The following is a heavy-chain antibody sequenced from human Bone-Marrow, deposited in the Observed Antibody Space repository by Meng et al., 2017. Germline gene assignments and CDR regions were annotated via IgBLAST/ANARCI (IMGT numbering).Heavy chain of an antibody. D-gene: IGHD6-19*01. V-gene: IGHV3-73*01. Sequence: GESLKISCAASGFTFSGSAMHWVRQAPGKGLEWAGRIRSKANSYATAYAVSVKGRFTISRADSKHTTYLRMNSLNTEDTAVYYCTRHLEVEVAGTGHGAFDIWGQGTLVTVSS. J-gene: IGHJ3*02. CDR2: IRSKANSYAT. CDR1: GFTFSGSA. CDR3: TRHLEVEVAGTGHGAFDI.